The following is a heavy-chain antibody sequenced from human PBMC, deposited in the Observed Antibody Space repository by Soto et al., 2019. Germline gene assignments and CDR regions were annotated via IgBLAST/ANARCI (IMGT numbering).Heavy chain of an antibody. J-gene: IGHJ4*02. CDR2: ISSTTNYI. CDR1: WFTFTSYS. Sequence: GGSLRLSCASSWFTFTSYSINWVRQPPWKGLEWVSSISSTTNYIYYGDSMKGRFTISRDNAKNSLYLEMNSLRAEDTAVYYCARESEDLTSNFDYWGQGTLVTVSS. CDR3: ARESEDLTSNFDY. V-gene: IGHV3-21*06.